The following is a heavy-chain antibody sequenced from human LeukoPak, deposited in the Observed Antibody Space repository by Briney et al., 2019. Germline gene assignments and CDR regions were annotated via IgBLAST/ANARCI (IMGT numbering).Heavy chain of an antibody. Sequence: SETLSLTCTVSGGSISSYYWSWIRQPAGKGLEWIGRIYTRGSTNYNPSLKSRVTMSVDTSKNQFSLKLSSVTAADTAVYYCARATRAYSKYYFDYWGQGTLVTVSS. J-gene: IGHJ4*02. CDR3: ARATRAYSKYYFDY. CDR2: IYTRGST. V-gene: IGHV4-4*07. CDR1: GGSISSYY. D-gene: IGHD6-13*01.